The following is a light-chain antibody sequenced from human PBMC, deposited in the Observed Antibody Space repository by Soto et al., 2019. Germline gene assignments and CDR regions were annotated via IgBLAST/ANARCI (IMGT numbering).Light chain of an antibody. J-gene: IGKJ3*01. V-gene: IGKV1-9*01. CDR3: QQFNNWPRT. Sequence: IQLTLSPPALPASVGDRVSITCRASQCMSSYLAWYQQKPGKAPKLLIDAASTLQIVVPSRFSGSGSGTDFTLTISSLQPEDFAAYYCQQFNNWPRTFGHGTKVDI. CDR2: AAS. CDR1: QCMSSY.